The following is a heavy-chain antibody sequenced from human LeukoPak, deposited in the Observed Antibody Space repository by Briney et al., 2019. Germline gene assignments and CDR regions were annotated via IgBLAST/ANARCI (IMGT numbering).Heavy chain of an antibody. V-gene: IGHV3-20*04. Sequence: PGGSLTLSCAASGFTFDYYGMSWVRQAPGKGLEWVSGINWNGGSTGYADSVKGRFTISRDNAKNSLYLQMNSLRAEDTAVYYCARLLFGELSHWFDPWGQGTLVTVSS. CDR1: GFTFDYYG. CDR2: INWNGGST. D-gene: IGHD3-16*02. CDR3: ARLLFGELSHWFDP. J-gene: IGHJ5*02.